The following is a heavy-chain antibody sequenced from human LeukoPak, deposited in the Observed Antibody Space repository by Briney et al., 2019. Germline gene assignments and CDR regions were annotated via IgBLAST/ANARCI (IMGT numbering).Heavy chain of an antibody. V-gene: IGHV3-23*01. J-gene: IGHJ2*01. CDR1: GFTFSSYA. D-gene: IGHD3-9*01. Sequence: PGGSLRLSCAASGFTFSSYAMSWVRQAPGKGLEWVSAISGSGGSTYYADSVKGRFTISRDNSKNTLYLQMNSLRAEDTAVYYCAKDHARYFDWLRPNRYFDLWGRGTLVTVSS. CDR2: ISGSGGST. CDR3: AKDHARYFDWLRPNRYFDL.